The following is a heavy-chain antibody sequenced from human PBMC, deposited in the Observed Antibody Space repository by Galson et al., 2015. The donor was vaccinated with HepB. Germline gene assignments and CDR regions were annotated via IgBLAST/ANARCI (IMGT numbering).Heavy chain of an antibody. V-gene: IGHV1-3*01. CDR1: GYTFTSYA. Sequence: SVKVSCKASGYTFTSYAMHWVRQAPGQRLEWMGWINAGNGNTKYSQKFQGRVTITRDTSASTAYMELSSLRSEDTAVYYCARDEQWLVHYYYYGMDVWGQGTTVTVSS. CDR2: INAGNGNT. J-gene: IGHJ6*02. D-gene: IGHD6-19*01. CDR3: ARDEQWLVHYYYYGMDV.